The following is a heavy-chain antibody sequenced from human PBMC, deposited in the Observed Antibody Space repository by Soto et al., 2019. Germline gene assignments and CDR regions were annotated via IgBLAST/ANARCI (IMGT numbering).Heavy chain of an antibody. CDR1: GYSFTSYW. Sequence: PGESLKISCKGSGYSFTSYWIGWVRQMPGKGLEWMGIIYPGDSDTRYSPSFQGQVTISADKSISTAYRQWSRLKASDTARNYGARSLWSCSSTSCDNWFEPWGQGTLVTVSS. V-gene: IGHV5-51*01. CDR3: ARSLWSCSSTSCDNWFEP. J-gene: IGHJ5*02. D-gene: IGHD2-2*01. CDR2: IYPGDSDT.